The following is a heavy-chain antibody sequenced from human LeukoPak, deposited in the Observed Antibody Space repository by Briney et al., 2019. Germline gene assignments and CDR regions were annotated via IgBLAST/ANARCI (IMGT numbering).Heavy chain of an antibody. Sequence: SETLSLTRTVSGRSISSGIYYWIWIRQPAGKGLEWIGRIYTSGSTNYNPSLKSRVTISVDTSKTQFSLKLSSVTAADTAVYCCAREILVGATIDSWGQGTLVTVSS. CDR3: AREILVGATIDS. CDR1: GRSISSGIYY. V-gene: IGHV4-61*02. J-gene: IGHJ5*01. D-gene: IGHD1-26*01. CDR2: IYTSGST.